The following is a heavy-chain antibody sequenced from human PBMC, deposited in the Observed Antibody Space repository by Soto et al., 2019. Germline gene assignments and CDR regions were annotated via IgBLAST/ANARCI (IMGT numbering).Heavy chain of an antibody. CDR3: ARESEDLTSNFDY. J-gene: IGHJ4*02. CDR1: GFTFSSYW. V-gene: IGHV3-7*01. Sequence: PGGSLRLSCAASGFTFSSYWMNWVRQAPGKGLEWVANINQDGNEDNLLDSMKGRFTISRDNGKNSLYLEIHSLRAEDTAVYYCARESEDLTSNFDYWGQGTLVTVSS. CDR2: INQDGNED.